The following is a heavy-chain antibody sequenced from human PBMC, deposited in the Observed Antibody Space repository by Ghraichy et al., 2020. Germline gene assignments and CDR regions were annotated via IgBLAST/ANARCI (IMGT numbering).Heavy chain of an antibody. CDR3: ARGAYGSLDY. CDR2: VYSGGTT. CDR1: EFSVRNNQ. V-gene: IGHV3-66*02. D-gene: IGHD1-26*01. Sequence: GGSLRLSCAASEFSVRNNQMSWVRQAPGKGLEWVSVVYSGGTTNHADSVKGRFTISRDNSKNTLYLQMNSLRAEDTAVFYCARGAYGSLDYWGQGTLVTVSS. J-gene: IGHJ4*02.